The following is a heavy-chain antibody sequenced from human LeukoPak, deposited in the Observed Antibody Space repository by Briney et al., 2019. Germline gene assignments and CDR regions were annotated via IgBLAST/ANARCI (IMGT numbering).Heavy chain of an antibody. CDR1: GGSINSISYY. V-gene: IGHV4-39*07. Sequence: SETLSLTCNVSGGSINSISYYWGWIRQPPGKGLEWIGSIYYSRSIYYSPSLKSRVTISVDTSKNQFSLKVTSVTAADTAVYYCARNIYYDASGYYPRHLDFWGQGTLVTVSS. CDR3: ARNIYYDASGYYPRHLDF. J-gene: IGHJ4*02. D-gene: IGHD3-22*01. CDR2: IYYSRSI.